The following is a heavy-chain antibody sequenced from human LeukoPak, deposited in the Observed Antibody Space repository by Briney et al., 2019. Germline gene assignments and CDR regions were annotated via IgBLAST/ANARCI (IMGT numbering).Heavy chain of an antibody. CDR2: KWNDGSSQ. D-gene: IGHD4-11*01. CDR3: AKDAQSGFDYSNPLDY. Sequence: GKSLTLSCVASQFTFSHYGMQWVRQARAKGLECGAVKWNDGSSQYYADSVKGRFTISRDNFQNTVYLQMNSLRAEDTAVYYCAKDAQSGFDYSNPLDYGGQGTLVTVP. V-gene: IGHV3-33*06. J-gene: IGHJ4*02. CDR1: QFTFSHYG.